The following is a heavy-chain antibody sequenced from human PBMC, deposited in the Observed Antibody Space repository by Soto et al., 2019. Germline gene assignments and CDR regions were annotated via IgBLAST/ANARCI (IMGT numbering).Heavy chain of an antibody. CDR1: GFTFDDYA. J-gene: IGHJ4*02. V-gene: IGHV3-9*01. D-gene: IGHD3-16*01. CDR2: ISWNSGSI. Sequence: PGGSLRLSCAALGFTFDDYAMHWVRQAPGKGLEWVSGISWNSGSIGYADSVKGRFTISRDNAKNSLYLQMNSLRAEDTALYYCAKGLPDIMITFGGPFDYWGQGTLVTVSS. CDR3: AKGLPDIMITFGGPFDY.